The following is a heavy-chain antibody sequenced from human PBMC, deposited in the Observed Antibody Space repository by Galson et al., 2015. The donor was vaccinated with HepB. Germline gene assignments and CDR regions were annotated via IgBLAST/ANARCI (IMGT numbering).Heavy chain of an antibody. CDR3: ARDRGGSGSYLSKYYDMDV. J-gene: IGHJ6*03. CDR1: TFIFSTYS. V-gene: IGHV3-48*04. CDR2: ISGDYTSI. Sequence: SLRLSCAASTFIFSTYSMDWVRQAPGKGLEWVAYISGDYTSIYYADSVKGRFTISRDNAKNSLWLQMNSLRADDTAIYYCARDRGGSGSYLSKYYDMDVWGQGTTVTVSS. D-gene: IGHD3-10*01.